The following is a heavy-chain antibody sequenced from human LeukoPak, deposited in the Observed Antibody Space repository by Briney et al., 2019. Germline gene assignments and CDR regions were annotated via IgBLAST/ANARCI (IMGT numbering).Heavy chain of an antibody. CDR1: GDSITSYF. CDR3: ARVVQSTDSSGFYLPEYFQH. Sequence: SETLSLTCTASGDSITSYFWSWIRQPPGKGLEWIGYIYYSGSTNYNPSLKSRVTISVDTSKNQFSLKLRSVTAADTAVYYCARVVQSTDSSGFYLPEYFQHWGQGTLVTVSS. V-gene: IGHV4-59*08. J-gene: IGHJ1*01. CDR2: IYYSGST. D-gene: IGHD3-22*01.